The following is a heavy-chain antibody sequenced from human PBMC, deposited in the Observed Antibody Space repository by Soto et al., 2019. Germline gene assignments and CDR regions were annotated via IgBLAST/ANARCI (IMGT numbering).Heavy chain of an antibody. J-gene: IGHJ3*02. D-gene: IGHD3-22*01. CDR1: GFTFSSYE. Sequence: PGGSLRLSCAASGFTFSSYEMNWVRQAPGKGLEWVSYIRSNGSTIYYADSVKGRFTISRDNAKNSLYLQMNSLRAEDTAVYYCARGSDYYDSSGYYWGTDDAFDIWGQGTMVTVSS. V-gene: IGHV3-48*03. CDR3: ARGSDYYDSSGYYWGTDDAFDI. CDR2: IRSNGSTI.